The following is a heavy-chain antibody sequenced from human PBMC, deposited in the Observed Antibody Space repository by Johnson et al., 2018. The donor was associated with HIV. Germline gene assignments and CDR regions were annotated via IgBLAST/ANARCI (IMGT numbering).Heavy chain of an antibody. Sequence: VQLVESGGGVVQPGRSLRISCAASGFTFSSYGMHWVRQAPGKGLEWVAVIWYDGSNKYYADSVRGRFTISRDTSKNTLYLQINSLRAEDTAVYYCAKDITGTDHAFDIWGQGTMVTVSS. D-gene: IGHD1-20*01. J-gene: IGHJ3*02. CDR2: IWYDGSNK. V-gene: IGHV3-33*06. CDR3: AKDITGTDHAFDI. CDR1: GFTFSSYG.